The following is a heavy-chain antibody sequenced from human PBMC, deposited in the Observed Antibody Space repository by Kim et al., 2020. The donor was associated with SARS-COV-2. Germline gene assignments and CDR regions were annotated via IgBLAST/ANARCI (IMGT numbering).Heavy chain of an antibody. Sequence: SETLSLTCTVSGASISTTPGYYWAWIRQPPGKGLEWIGSIYYAGTVHYTPSLESRLIMSRDTSKNQFYLRLTSVTAADTAVYFCARYYDATGYASFDRWGQGNLVTVSS. D-gene: IGHD3-16*01. CDR2: IYYAGTV. J-gene: IGHJ4*02. CDR1: GASISTTPGYY. CDR3: ARYYDATGYASFDR. V-gene: IGHV4-39*07.